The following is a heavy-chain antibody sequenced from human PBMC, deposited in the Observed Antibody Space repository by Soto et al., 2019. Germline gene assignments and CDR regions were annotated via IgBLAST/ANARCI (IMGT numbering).Heavy chain of an antibody. CDR3: ARLRDSGYDYGGFDP. Sequence: AAVNVSCKASGYTFTSYGSNWVRQAPGQGLEWIGWISAYNGNTNYAQKLQGRVTMTTDTSTSTAYMELRSLRSDDTAVYYCARLRDSGYDYGGFDPWGQGTLVTAPQ. CDR2: ISAYNGNT. D-gene: IGHD5-12*01. CDR1: GYTFTSYG. V-gene: IGHV1-18*04. J-gene: IGHJ5*02.